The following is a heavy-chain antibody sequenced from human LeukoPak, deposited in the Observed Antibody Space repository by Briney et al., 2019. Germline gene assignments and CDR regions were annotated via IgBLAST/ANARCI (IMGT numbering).Heavy chain of an antibody. Sequence: PGGSLRLSCAASGYTFSSYWMHWVRQAPGKGLVWVSRINIDGSSTSYADSVKGRFTISRDNSKNTLYLQMNSLRAEDTAVYYCAKGRILDWYFDLWGRGTLVTVSS. CDR2: INIDGSST. D-gene: IGHD2-15*01. J-gene: IGHJ2*01. CDR1: GYTFSSYW. CDR3: AKGRILDWYFDL. V-gene: IGHV3-74*01.